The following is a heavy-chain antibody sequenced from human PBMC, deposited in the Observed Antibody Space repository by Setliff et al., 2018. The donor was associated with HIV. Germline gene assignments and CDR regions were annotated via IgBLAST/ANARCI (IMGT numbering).Heavy chain of an antibody. Sequence: QSGGSLRLSCVASGFSFSTYWMSWVRQAPGKGLEWVANIKQRGSEKYYVDSVKGRFTISRDNAKSSLYLRMNSLRAEDTAVYYCAREGPEQLWLPGYFDYWGQGTLVTVSS. CDR3: AREGPEQLWLPGYFDY. CDR2: IKQRGSEK. V-gene: IGHV3-7*03. J-gene: IGHJ4*02. D-gene: IGHD5-18*01. CDR1: GFSFSTYW.